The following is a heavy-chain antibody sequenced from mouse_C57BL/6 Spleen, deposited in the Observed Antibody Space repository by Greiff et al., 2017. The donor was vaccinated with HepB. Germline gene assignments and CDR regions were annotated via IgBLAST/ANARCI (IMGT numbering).Heavy chain of an antibody. V-gene: IGHV5-17*01. CDR3: ATYDGSVY. J-gene: IGHJ2*01. D-gene: IGHD1-1*01. CDR1: GFTFSDYG. CDR2: ISRGSSTT. Sequence: EVQLVESGGGLVKPGGSLKFSCAASGFTFSDYGMHWVRQAPEKGLEWVAYISRGSSTTYYADKVKGRFTIARDNTKDTLFLQMTSLGSEDTAMYDCATYDGSVYWGQGTTLTVSS.